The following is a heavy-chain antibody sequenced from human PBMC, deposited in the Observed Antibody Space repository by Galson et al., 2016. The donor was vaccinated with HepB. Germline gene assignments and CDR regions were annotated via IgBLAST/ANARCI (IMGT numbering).Heavy chain of an antibody. CDR1: GGSISSGTYY. CDR3: AREMTFYPNSGIYYAIDY. CDR2: IYTSGST. J-gene: IGHJ4*02. Sequence: TLSLTCTVSGGSISSGTYYWSWIRQPAGKGLEWIGRIYTSGSTNYNPSLKSRVTISVDTSKNQFSLKLSSVTAADTAVYYCAREMTFYPNSGIYYAIDYWGQGPLVTVSS. D-gene: IGHD3-10*01. V-gene: IGHV4-61*02.